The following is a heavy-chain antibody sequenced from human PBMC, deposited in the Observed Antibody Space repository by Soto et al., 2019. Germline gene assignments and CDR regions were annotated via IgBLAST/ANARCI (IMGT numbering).Heavy chain of an antibody. J-gene: IGHJ6*02. CDR2: IHYRGKT. Sequence: LSLTCAVYGGSFSEYFWSWFRQSPGKGLEWIGEIHYRGKTHYNPSLKSRVAISVDTSKNQFSLRLNSVTAADTALYYCARQPVSAICKYLLSPSALDVCGPGT. CDR1: GGSFSEYF. V-gene: IGHV4-34*01. CDR3: ARQPVSAICKYLLSPSALDV. D-gene: IGHD6-6*01.